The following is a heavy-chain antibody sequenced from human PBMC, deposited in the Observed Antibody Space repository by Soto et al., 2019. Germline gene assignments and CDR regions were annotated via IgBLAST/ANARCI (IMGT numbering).Heavy chain of an antibody. CDR1: GGSISSSSYY. Sequence: SETLSLTCTVSGGSISSSSYYWGWIRQPPGKGLEWIGIIYYSGSTYYNPSLKSRVTISVDTSKNQFSLKLSSVTAADTAVYYCARHSGSGSYQTDYWGQGTLVTAPQ. V-gene: IGHV4-39*01. J-gene: IGHJ4*02. CDR3: ARHSGSGSYQTDY. CDR2: IYYSGST. D-gene: IGHD3-10*01.